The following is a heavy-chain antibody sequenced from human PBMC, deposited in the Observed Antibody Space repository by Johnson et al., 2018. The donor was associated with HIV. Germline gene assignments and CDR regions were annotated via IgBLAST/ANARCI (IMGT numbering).Heavy chain of an antibody. J-gene: IGHJ3*02. D-gene: IGHD2-21*02. CDR2: INGDGTDT. CDR3: ASDCGADCYYSNDALDI. CDR1: GFTFSNYW. V-gene: IGHV3-74*02. Sequence: VQLVESGGGLVQPGGSLRLSCAASGFTFSNYWMHWVRQAPGKGLVWVSRINGDGTDTTYADSVKGRFTISRDNAKNTVYLHMNSLRGEDTAVYHGASDCGADCYYSNDALDIWGQGTMVTVSS.